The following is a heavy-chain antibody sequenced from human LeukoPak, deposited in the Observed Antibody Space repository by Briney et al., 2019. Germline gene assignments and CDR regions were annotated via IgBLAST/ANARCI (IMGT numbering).Heavy chain of an antibody. CDR3: ARDGLGGDYGDHSYYFDY. CDR1: GYTFTSYY. D-gene: IGHD4-17*01. Sequence: GASVKVSCKASGYTFTSYYMHWVRQAPGQGLEWMGIINPSGGSTSYAQKFQGRVTMTRDTSTSTVYMELSSLRSEDTAVYYCARDGLGGDYGDHSYYFDYWGQGTLVTVSS. CDR2: INPSGGST. V-gene: IGHV1-46*01. J-gene: IGHJ4*02.